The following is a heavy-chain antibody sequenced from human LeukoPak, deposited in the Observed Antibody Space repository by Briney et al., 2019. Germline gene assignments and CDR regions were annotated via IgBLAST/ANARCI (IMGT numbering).Heavy chain of an antibody. CDR2: IWHDGSNK. J-gene: IGHJ4*02. CDR1: GFTLSNYG. CDR3: SGNFDF. Sequence: GGSLRLSCAASGFTLSNYGMHWVRQAPGKGLEWVAVIWHDGSNKYYADSVKGRFTISRDNSKNTLYLQMNSLRAEDTAGYYCSGNFDFWGQGTLVTVSS. V-gene: IGHV3-33*01.